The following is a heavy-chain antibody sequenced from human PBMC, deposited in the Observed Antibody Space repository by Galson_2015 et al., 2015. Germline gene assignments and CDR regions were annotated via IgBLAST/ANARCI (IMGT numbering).Heavy chain of an antibody. D-gene: IGHD3-3*01. J-gene: IGHJ4*02. V-gene: IGHV3-48*03. Sequence: SLRLSCAASGLTFSTYDMRWVRQAPGKGLAWVSYISSSGSTIYYADSVKGRFTISRDNAKNSLYLQMDSLRAEDTAVYYCARGYDVWSGDHFASSGQGTLGTVSS. CDR2: ISSSGSTI. CDR1: GLTFSTYD. CDR3: ARGYDVWSGDHFAS.